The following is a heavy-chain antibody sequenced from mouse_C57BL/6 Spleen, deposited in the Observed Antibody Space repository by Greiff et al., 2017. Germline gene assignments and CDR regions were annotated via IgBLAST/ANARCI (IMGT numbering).Heavy chain of an antibody. V-gene: IGHV1-55*01. CDR3: ARPTVVATRGYFDV. J-gene: IGHJ1*03. Sequence: VQLQQPGAELVKPGASVKMSCKASGYTFTSYWITWVKQRPGQGLEWIGDIYPGSGSTNYNEKFKSKATLTVDTSSSTAYMQLSSLTSEDSAVYYCARPTVVATRGYFDVWGTGTTVTVSS. CDR1: GYTFTSYW. D-gene: IGHD1-1*01. CDR2: IYPGSGST.